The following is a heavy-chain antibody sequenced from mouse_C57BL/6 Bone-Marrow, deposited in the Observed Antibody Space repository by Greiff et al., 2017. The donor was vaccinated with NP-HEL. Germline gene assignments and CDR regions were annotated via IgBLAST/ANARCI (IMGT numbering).Heavy chain of an antibody. Sequence: VQLQQSGAELARPGASVKMSCKASGYTFTSYTMHWVKQRPGQGLEWIGYINPSSGYTKYNQKFKDKATLTADKSSSTAYMQLSSLTSEDSAVYYCASPNWDFCDYWGQGTTLTVSS. CDR3: ASPNWDFCDY. J-gene: IGHJ2*01. D-gene: IGHD4-1*02. CDR1: GYTFTSYT. V-gene: IGHV1-4*01. CDR2: INPSSGYT.